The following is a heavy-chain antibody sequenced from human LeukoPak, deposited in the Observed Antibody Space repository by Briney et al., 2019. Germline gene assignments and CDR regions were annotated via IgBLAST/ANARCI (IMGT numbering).Heavy chain of an antibody. V-gene: IGHV1-69*13. CDR2: IIPIFGTA. D-gene: IGHD3-3*01. CDR1: GGTFSSYA. Sequence: GASVKVSCKASGGTFSSYAISWVRQAPGQGLEWMGGIIPIFGTANYAQKFQGGVTITADESTSTAYMELSSLRSEDTAVYYCARGRVDFWSGYYTGLDYWGQGTLVTVSS. J-gene: IGHJ4*02. CDR3: ARGRVDFWSGYYTGLDY.